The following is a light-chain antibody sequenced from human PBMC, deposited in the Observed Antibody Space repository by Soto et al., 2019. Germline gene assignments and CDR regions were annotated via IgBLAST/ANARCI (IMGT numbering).Light chain of an antibody. CDR1: QSVSSSY. CDR3: QQYNNWPRT. V-gene: IGKV3-20*01. Sequence: EIVLTQSPGPLSLSPGERATLSCRXSQSVSSSYLAWYQQKPGQAPRLIIYDASNRATGIPARFSGSGSGTEFTLTISSLQSEDFAVYYCQQYNNWPRTFGQGTKVDI. J-gene: IGKJ1*01. CDR2: DAS.